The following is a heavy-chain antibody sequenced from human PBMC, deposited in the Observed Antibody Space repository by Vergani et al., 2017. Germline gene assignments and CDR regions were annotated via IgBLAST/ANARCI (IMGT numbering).Heavy chain of an antibody. Sequence: QLPLQESGPGLVKPSATLSLTCSVSGASIRSSNYYLGWIRQPPGNGLEWIASIYYSGSTYYNPSLKSRVTISVDTSKNQFSLKLSSVTAADTAVYFCARHSTVEWLVKLGWIDPWGQGILVTVSS. D-gene: IGHD6-19*01. CDR1: GASIRSSNYY. J-gene: IGHJ5*02. CDR2: IYYSGST. CDR3: ARHSTVEWLVKLGWIDP. V-gene: IGHV4-39*01.